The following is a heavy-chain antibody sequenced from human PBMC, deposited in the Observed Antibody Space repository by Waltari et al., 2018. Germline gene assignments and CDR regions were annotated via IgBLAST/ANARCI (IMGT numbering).Heavy chain of an antibody. CDR1: GFILSSRY. V-gene: IGHV3-53*01. D-gene: IGHD2-21*02. Sequence: EVQLVESGGGFIQPGRSLRLSCAASGFILSSRYMTWVRQVPGKGLEWVSLISSGGTTYYTDSVKGRFTISRDSSNNTLFLQMNSLRAEDTAVYYCVKDSSMTRHPGDAFDLWGQGTVVTVSS. CDR3: VKDSSMTRHPGDAFDL. J-gene: IGHJ3*01. CDR2: ISSGGTT.